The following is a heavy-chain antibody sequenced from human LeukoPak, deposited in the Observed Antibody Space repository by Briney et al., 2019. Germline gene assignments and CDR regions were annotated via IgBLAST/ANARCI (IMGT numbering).Heavy chain of an antibody. V-gene: IGHV4-4*02. J-gene: IGHJ6*03. CDR1: GGSISSSNW. CDR3: ARGLWGLYYYYYMDV. D-gene: IGHD7-27*01. CDR2: IYHSGST. Sequence: SDTLSLTCAVSGGSISSSNWGSSVRQPPGKGVAWIGVIYHSGSTNYNPSLKSRVTISVDKSKNQFSLKLSSVTAADTAVYYCARGLWGLYYYYYMDVWGKGTAVTISS.